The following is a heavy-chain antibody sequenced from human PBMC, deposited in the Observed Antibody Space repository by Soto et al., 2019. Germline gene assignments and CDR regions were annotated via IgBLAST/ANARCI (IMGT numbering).Heavy chain of an antibody. CDR1: GGSFSGYY. V-gene: IGHV4-34*01. D-gene: IGHD3-10*01. CDR3: ARGSPLLWSGDPPRFDP. CDR2: INHSGST. J-gene: IGHJ5*02. Sequence: QVQLQQWGAGLLKPSETLSLTCAVYGGSFSGYYWSWIRQPPAKGLEWIGEINHSGSTNYNPSLKRRRPTSVDPSKYQFPLKLSSVTAADAAVYYCARGSPLLWSGDPPRFDPWGQGTLVTVSS.